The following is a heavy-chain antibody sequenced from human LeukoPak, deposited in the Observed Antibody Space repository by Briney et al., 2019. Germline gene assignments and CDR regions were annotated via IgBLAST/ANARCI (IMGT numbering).Heavy chain of an antibody. Sequence: GESLKISCKGSGYSFTNCRIGWVRQMPGKGLEWMGTIYPGDSDTRYSPSFQGQVTISVDKSISTAYLQWSSLKASDTAMYYCARRRTLRLDAFDPWGQGTPVTVSS. D-gene: IGHD5/OR15-5a*01. CDR3: ARRRTLRLDAFDP. CDR1: GYSFTNCR. CDR2: IYPGDSDT. V-gene: IGHV5-51*01. J-gene: IGHJ5*02.